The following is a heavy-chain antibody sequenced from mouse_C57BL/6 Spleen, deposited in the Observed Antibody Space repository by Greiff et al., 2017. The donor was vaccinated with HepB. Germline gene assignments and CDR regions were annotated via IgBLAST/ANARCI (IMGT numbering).Heavy chain of an antibody. V-gene: IGHV1-15*01. CDR1: GYTFTDYE. J-gene: IGHJ4*01. Sequence: VKLMESGAELVRPGASVTLSCKASGYTFTDYEMHWVKQTPVHGLEWIGAIDPETGGTAYNQKFKGKAILTADKSSSTAYMELRSLTSEDSAVYYCTTSSGYVGYAMDYWGQGTSVTVSS. CDR2: IDPETGGT. CDR3: TTSSGYVGYAMDY. D-gene: IGHD3-2*02.